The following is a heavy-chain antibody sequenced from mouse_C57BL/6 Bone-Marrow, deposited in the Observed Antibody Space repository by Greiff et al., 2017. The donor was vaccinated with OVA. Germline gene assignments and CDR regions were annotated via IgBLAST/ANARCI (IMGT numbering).Heavy chain of an antibody. CDR2: ISDGGSYT. Sequence: EVKLQESGGGLVKPGGSLKLSCAASGFTFSSYAMSWVRQTPEKRLEWVATISDGGSYTYYPDNVKGRFTISRDNAKNNLYLQMSHLKSEDTAMYYCARDYYSNPYYAMDYWGQGTSVTVSS. J-gene: IGHJ4*01. V-gene: IGHV5-4*01. CDR3: ARDYYSNPYYAMDY. D-gene: IGHD2-5*01. CDR1: GFTFSSYA.